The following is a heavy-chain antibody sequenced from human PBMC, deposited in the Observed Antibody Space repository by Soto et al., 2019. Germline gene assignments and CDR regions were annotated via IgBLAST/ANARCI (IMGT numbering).Heavy chain of an antibody. V-gene: IGHV4-31*03. CDR3: ARGTQITMIVGVGFDP. D-gene: IGHD3-22*01. J-gene: IGHJ5*02. CDR2: IYYSGST. CDR1: GGSISSGGYY. Sequence: QVQLQESGPGLVKPSQTLSLTCTVSGGSISSGGYYWSWIRQHPGKGLEWIGYIYYSGSTYYNPSLQSRVTISVDTSKNQFSLKLSSVTAADPAVYYCARGTQITMIVGVGFDPWGQGTLVTVSS.